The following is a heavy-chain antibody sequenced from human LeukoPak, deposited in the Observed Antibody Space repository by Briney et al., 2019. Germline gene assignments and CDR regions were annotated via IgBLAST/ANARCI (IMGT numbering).Heavy chain of an antibody. CDR1: GGSISSSNW. J-gene: IGHJ6*03. Sequence: PSGTLSLTCAVSGGSISSSNWWSWVRQPPGKGLEWIGEIYHSGSTNYNPSLKSRVTISVDKSKNQFSLKLSSVTAADTAVYYCARHRESIAAAGREYYYYYMDVWGKGTTVTVSS. D-gene: IGHD6-13*01. CDR3: ARHRESIAAAGREYYYYYMDV. V-gene: IGHV4-4*02. CDR2: IYHSGST.